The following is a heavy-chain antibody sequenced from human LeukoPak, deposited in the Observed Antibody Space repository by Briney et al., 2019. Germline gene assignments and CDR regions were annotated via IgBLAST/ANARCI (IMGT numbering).Heavy chain of an antibody. CDR2: ISSSSSYI. CDR1: GFTFGSYS. Sequence: GGSLRLSCAASGFTFGSYSMNWVRQAPGKGLEWVSYISSSSSYIYYADSVKGRFTISGDNAKNSLYLQMNSLRAEDTAVYYCASQYYYAMDVWGQGTTVTVSS. CDR3: ASQYYYAMDV. V-gene: IGHV3-21*05. J-gene: IGHJ6*02.